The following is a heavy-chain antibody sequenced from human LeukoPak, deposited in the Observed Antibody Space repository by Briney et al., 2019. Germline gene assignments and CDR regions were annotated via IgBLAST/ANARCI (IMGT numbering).Heavy chain of an antibody. V-gene: IGHV1-69*05. D-gene: IGHD4-17*01. J-gene: IGHJ4*02. CDR3: ADLGDYGDFNN. CDR2: IIPIFGTA. CDR1: GGTFSSYA. Sequence: SVKVSYKASGGTFSSYAISWVRQAPGQGLEWMGGIIPIFGTANYAQKFQGRVTITTDESTSTAYMELSSLRSEDTAVYYCADLGDYGDFNNWGQGTLVTVSS.